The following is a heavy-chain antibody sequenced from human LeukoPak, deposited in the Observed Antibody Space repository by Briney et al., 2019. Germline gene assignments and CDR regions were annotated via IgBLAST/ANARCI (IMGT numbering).Heavy chain of an antibody. CDR2: FSHSGST. CDR3: AGKNTPTPHDS. V-gene: IGHV4-30-2*01. J-gene: IGHJ4*02. CDR1: GGSINSGGYY. Sequence: SETLSLTCTVSGGSINSGGYYWTWIRQPPGEGLEWIAYFSHSGSTFYNPSLKSRVTISLDTSKNQFSLNLRSVTAADTAVYYWAGKNTPTPHDSGARGPQSTVSS. D-gene: IGHD2-2*02.